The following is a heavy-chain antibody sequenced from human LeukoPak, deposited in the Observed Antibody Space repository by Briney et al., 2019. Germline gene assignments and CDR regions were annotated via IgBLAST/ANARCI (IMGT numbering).Heavy chain of an antibody. J-gene: IGHJ4*02. CDR1: GESFSGYS. D-gene: IGHD6-19*01. V-gene: IGHV4-34*01. Sequence: PSETLSLTCVVYGESFSGYSWSWIRQPPGKGLEWIGEINQRRNTNYNPSLKSRVTISIDTSKNQFSLKLSSVTAADTAVYYCARGNNQSYSSGWYSFDYWGQGTLVTVSS. CDR2: INQRRNT. CDR3: ARGNNQSYSSGWYSFDY.